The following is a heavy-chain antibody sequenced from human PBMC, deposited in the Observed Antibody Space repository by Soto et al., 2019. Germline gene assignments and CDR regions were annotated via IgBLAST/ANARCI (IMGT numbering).Heavy chain of an antibody. V-gene: IGHV4-61*01. CDR1: GGSVSSGIYY. D-gene: IGHD1-7*01. J-gene: IGHJ4*02. CDR2: IYYSGST. Sequence: SSETLSLTCTVTGGSVSSGIYYWSWIRQPPGKGLEWIGYIYYSGSTNYNPSLKSRVTISVDTSKNQFSLKLNSVTAADTAVYYCARTGWNYPLDYWGQGTLVTVSS. CDR3: ARTGWNYPLDY.